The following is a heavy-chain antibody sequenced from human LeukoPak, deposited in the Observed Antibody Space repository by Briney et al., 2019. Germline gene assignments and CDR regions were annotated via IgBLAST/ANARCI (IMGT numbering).Heavy chain of an antibody. CDR3: AKAGQGDN. Sequence: SGGSLRLSCGASGFTFSSCAMSWVRQAPGKGLEWVSSISGSGGSTWYADSVKGRFTISRDNSKNTIYLQMNSLRAEDTASYYCAKAGQGDNWGQGTLVIVSS. CDR2: ISGSGGST. CDR1: GFTFSSCA. J-gene: IGHJ4*02. V-gene: IGHV3-23*01.